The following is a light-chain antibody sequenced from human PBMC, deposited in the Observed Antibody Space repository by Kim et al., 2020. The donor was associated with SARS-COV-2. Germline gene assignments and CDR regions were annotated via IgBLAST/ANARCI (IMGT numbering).Light chain of an antibody. CDR3: QQRNN. V-gene: IGKV3-11*01. CDR1: QSVGNC. CDR2: DAT. J-gene: IGKJ5*01. Sequence: TRYLSPRSRAALPSVASQSVGNCLARSHQNPGQLPRLLTYDATGSAASIPARCSGSESGTAFTRTIRGLEPEDFAVYYCQQRNNFGQGTRLEIK.